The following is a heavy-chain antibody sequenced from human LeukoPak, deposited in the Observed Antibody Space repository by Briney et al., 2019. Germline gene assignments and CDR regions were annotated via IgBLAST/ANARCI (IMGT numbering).Heavy chain of an antibody. CDR1: GFTFSDFW. J-gene: IGHJ4*02. CDR2: INSDGTNT. Sequence: GGSLRLSCATSGFTFSDFWMHWVRQVPGKGLVWVSRINSDGTNTSYADSVKGRSTISRDNAKNTLYLLMSSLRADDTAVYYCARDRTTLGYWGQGTLVTVSS. CDR3: ARDRTTLGY. V-gene: IGHV3-74*01. D-gene: IGHD1-7*01.